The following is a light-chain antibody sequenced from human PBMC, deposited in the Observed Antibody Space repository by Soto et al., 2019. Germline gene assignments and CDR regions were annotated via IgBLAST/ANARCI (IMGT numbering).Light chain of an antibody. J-gene: IGKJ1*01. CDR1: QSLLHSNGYNY. V-gene: IGKV2-28*01. CDR3: TQAIQTHRWT. Sequence: DIVMTQSPLSLPVTPGEPASISCRSSQSLLHSNGYNYLDWYLQKPGQSPQLLIYLGSNRASGVPDRFSGSGSGTDFTLKISRVEAEDVGVYYCTQAIQTHRWTFGKGTKV. CDR2: LGS.